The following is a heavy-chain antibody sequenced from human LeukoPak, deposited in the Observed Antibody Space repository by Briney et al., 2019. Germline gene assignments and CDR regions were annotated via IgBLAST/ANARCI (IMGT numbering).Heavy chain of an antibody. CDR1: GGSISSSSYY. J-gene: IGHJ4*02. CDR3: ARHGIYYDILTGYYTQYYFDY. Sequence: SETLSLTCTVSGGSISSSSYYWGWIRQPPGKGLEWIGSIYYSGSTYYNPSLKSRVTISVDTSKNQFSLKLSSVTAADTAVYYCARHGIYYDILTGYYTQYYFDYWGQGTLVTVSS. D-gene: IGHD3-9*01. CDR2: IYYSGST. V-gene: IGHV4-39*01.